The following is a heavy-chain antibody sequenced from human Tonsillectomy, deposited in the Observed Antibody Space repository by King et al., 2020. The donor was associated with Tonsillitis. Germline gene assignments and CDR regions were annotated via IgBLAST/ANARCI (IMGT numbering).Heavy chain of an antibody. V-gene: IGHV4-61*02. D-gene: IGHD3-10*01. CDR2: IHTSGST. J-gene: IGHJ4*02. Sequence: QLQESGPGLVKPSQTLSLTCTASGGSISSGSYYWSWIRQPAGKGLEWIGRIHTSGSTNYNPPLKSRVTMSVDTSKKQVPLRLRSVTAADTAVYYCARGRLVGGGFDYWGQGTLVTVSS. CDR3: ARGRLVGGGFDY. CDR1: GGSISSGSYY.